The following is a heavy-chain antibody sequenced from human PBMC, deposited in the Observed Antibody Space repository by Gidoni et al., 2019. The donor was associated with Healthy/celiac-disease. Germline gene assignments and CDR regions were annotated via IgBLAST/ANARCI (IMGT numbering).Heavy chain of an antibody. CDR1: GFTFSRYG. J-gene: IGHJ3*02. CDR2: ISYDGSNK. V-gene: IGHV3-30*18. CDR3: AKDPGCGSYYGCDAFDI. D-gene: IGHD1-26*01. Sequence: QVQLVESGGGVVQPGRSLRLSCAASGFTFSRYGMHWVRQAPGKGLEWVAVISYDGSNKYYADSVKGRFTISRDNSKNTLYLQMNSLRAEDTAVYYCAKDPGCGSYYGCDAFDIWGQGTMVTVSS.